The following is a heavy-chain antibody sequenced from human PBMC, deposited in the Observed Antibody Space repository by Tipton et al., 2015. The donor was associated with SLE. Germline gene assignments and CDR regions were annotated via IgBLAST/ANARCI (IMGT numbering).Heavy chain of an antibody. Sequence: TLSLTCTVSGASISSYYWSWIRQPPGKGLEWIGYLSYSGSTKYNPSLKSRVTISVDTSENQLSLKLTSVTAADTAVYYCARGSYDYDSHGSYASWGQGTLVIVSS. V-gene: IGHV4-59*01. D-gene: IGHD3-22*01. J-gene: IGHJ5*02. CDR3: ARGSYDYDSHGSYAS. CDR1: GASISSYY. CDR2: LSYSGST.